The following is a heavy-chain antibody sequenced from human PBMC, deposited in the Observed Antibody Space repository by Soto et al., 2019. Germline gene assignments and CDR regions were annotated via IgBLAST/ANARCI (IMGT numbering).Heavy chain of an antibody. V-gene: IGHV3-23*01. CDR1: GFTVSTYA. D-gene: IGHD6-6*01. Sequence: QPSCSLRLSCAASGFTVSTYAMSCVRQAPGKGLEWVSAISGSGGSTYYADSVKGRFTISRDKSKNTLFLQMNSLRAEDTAVYYFAKKWDTTFSSSSHWGQGTLVTVSS. J-gene: IGHJ4*02. CDR2: ISGSGGST. CDR3: AKKWDTTFSSSSH.